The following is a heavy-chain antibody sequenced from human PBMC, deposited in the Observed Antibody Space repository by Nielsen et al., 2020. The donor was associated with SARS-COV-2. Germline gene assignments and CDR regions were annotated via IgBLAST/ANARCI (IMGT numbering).Heavy chain of an antibody. D-gene: IGHD1-7*01. CDR1: GGSISSYY. V-gene: IGHV4-59*05. Sequence: SETLSLTCTVSGGSISSYYWSWIRQPPGKGLEWIGSIYYSGSTYYNPSLKSRVTISVDTSKNQFSLKLSSVTAADTAVYYCARRGTTVDYWGQGTLVTVSS. J-gene: IGHJ4*02. CDR3: ARRGTTVDY. CDR2: IYYSGST.